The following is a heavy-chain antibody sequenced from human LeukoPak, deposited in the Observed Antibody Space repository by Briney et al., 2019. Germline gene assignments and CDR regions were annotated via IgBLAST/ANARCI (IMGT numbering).Heavy chain of an antibody. D-gene: IGHD3-22*01. V-gene: IGHV4-38-2*02. CDR1: GYSISSGYY. Sequence: SETLSLTCTVSGYSISSGYYWGWIRQPPGKGLEWIGSIYHSGSTYYNPSLKSRVTMSVDTSKNQFSLKLSSVTAADTAVYYCARDRYYYDSSGYLFDYWGQGTLVTVSS. J-gene: IGHJ4*02. CDR3: ARDRYYYDSSGYLFDY. CDR2: IYHSGST.